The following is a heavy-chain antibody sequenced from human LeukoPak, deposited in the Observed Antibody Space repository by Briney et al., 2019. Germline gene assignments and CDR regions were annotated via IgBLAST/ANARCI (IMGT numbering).Heavy chain of an antibody. V-gene: IGHV3-7*05. CDR2: IKQDGSEK. D-gene: IGHD6-13*01. CDR3: ARDRGAAAAGSLFDY. CDR1: GFTFSSYW. J-gene: IGHJ4*02. Sequence: GGSLRLSCAASGFTFSSYWMSWVRQAPGKGLEWVANIKQDGSEKYYVDSVKGRFTISRDNAKNSLYPQMNSLRAEDTAVYYCARDRGAAAAGSLFDYWGQGTLVTVSS.